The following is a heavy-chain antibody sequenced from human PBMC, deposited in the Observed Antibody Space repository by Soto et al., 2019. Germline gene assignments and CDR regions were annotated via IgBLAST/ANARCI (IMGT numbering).Heavy chain of an antibody. CDR2: ISGGSNTI. Sequence: EVQLVESGGVLVQPGGSLRLSCAASGFTFTSYSMNWVCQAPGKGLEWVSYISGGSNTIYYADSLKGRFTISRDNGKNLLFLQMNSLRVEDTALYYCARDRASGSSSRAFDLWGQGTMVTVSS. J-gene: IGHJ3*01. D-gene: IGHD3-10*01. CDR3: ARDRASGSSSRAFDL. V-gene: IGHV3-48*01. CDR1: GFTFTSYS.